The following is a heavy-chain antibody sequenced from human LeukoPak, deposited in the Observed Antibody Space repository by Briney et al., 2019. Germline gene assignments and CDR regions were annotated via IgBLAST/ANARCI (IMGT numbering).Heavy chain of an antibody. CDR2: VSGYNGNT. CDR1: GYTFTSYG. CDR3: ARSDNMERTRTLWFGESFNWFDP. Sequence: RASVKVSCKTSGYTFTSYGFSWMRQAPGQGLEWMGWVSGYNGNTNYFQKFQGRVAMTIDIPTRTVYMELRSLRLDDTAVYYCARSDNMERTRTLWFGESFNWFDPWGQGTLVTVSS. J-gene: IGHJ5*02. V-gene: IGHV1-18*01. D-gene: IGHD3-10*01.